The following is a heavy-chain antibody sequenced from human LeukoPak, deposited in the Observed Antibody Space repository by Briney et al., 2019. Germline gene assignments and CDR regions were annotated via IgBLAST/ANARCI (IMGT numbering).Heavy chain of an antibody. CDR3: ARGLFNSLPVRGYYFDY. V-gene: IGHV4-34*01. CDR1: GGSFSGYY. J-gene: IGHJ4*02. Sequence: SETLSLTCAVYGGSFSGYYWSWIRQPPGKGLEWIGEINHSGSTNYNPSLKSRVTISVDTSKNQFSLKLSSVTAADTAVYYCARGLFNSLPVRGYYFDYWGQGTLVTVSS. CDR2: INHSGST. D-gene: IGHD3-10*01.